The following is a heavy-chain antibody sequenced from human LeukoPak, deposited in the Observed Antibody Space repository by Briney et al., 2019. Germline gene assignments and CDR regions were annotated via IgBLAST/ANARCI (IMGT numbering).Heavy chain of an antibody. CDR2: IYHSGST. V-gene: IGHV4-38-2*02. J-gene: IGHJ4*02. CDR1: GYSISSGYY. Sequence: TSETLSLTCTVSGYSISSGYYWGWIRQPPGKGLEWIGSIYHSGSTYYNPSLKSRVTISVDTSKNQFSLKLSSVTAADTAVYYCARGPDILTGLTFDYWGQGTLVTVSS. D-gene: IGHD3-9*01. CDR3: ARGPDILTGLTFDY.